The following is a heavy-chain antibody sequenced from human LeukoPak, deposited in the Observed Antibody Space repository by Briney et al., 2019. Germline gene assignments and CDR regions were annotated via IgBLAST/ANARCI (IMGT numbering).Heavy chain of an antibody. V-gene: IGHV3-48*01. D-gene: IGHD1-26*01. CDR2: ISSSSSTI. CDR3: ARPKSGSSSFDY. J-gene: IGHJ4*02. Sequence: GGSLRLSCAASGFTFRIYSMNWVRQAPRKGLEWVSYISSSSSTIYYAHSVKGRFTVSRDNAKNSLSLQMNHLRAEDTAVYYCARPKSGSSSFDYWGQGALVTVS. CDR1: GFTFRIYS.